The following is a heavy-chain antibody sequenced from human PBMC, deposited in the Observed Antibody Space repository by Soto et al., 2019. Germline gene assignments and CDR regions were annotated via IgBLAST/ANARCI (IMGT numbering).Heavy chain of an antibody. CDR3: AREVLWSRYFDY. Sequence: QVQLVESGGGVVQPGRSLRLSCAAFGFIFSNYVMYWVRQAPGKGLEWVAFMSYDGTTKYYADSVKGRFTISRDNSKNTLYLQMNNLRPEDTGVYYCAREVLWSRYFDYWGQGTLVTVSS. J-gene: IGHJ4*02. D-gene: IGHD2-21*01. CDR2: MSYDGTTK. V-gene: IGHV3-30-3*01. CDR1: GFIFSNYV.